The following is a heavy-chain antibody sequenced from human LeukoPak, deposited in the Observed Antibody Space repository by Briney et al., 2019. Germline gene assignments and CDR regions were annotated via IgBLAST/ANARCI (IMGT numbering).Heavy chain of an antibody. D-gene: IGHD1-26*01. V-gene: IGHV4-31*03. CDR1: GGSISSGGYY. J-gene: IGHJ4*02. CDR3: ARSGPDSGKFWVFDY. CDR2: IYYSGST. Sequence: SQTLSLTCTVSGGSISSGGYYWSWIRQHPGKGLGWIGYIYYSGSTYYNPSLKSRVTISVDTSKNQFSLKLSSVTASDTAVYYCARSGPDSGKFWVFDYWGQGTLVTVSS.